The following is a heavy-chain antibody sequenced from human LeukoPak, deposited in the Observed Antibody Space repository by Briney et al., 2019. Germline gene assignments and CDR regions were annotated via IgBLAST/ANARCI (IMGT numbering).Heavy chain of an antibody. CDR1: GFTFDDYA. Sequence: HPGGSLRLSCAASGFTFDDYAMHWVRQAPGKGLEWVSGITWNRDNIGYGDSVKGRFTISRDNVKNALYLQMNSLRPEDTALYYCAKDLGSAITSALVLDVWGQGTTVIVSS. V-gene: IGHV3-9*01. CDR3: AKDLGSAITSALVLDV. J-gene: IGHJ6*02. CDR2: ITWNRDNI. D-gene: IGHD2-15*01.